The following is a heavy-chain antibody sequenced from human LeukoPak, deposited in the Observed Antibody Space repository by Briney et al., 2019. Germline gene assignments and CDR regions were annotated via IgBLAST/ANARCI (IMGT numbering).Heavy chain of an antibody. D-gene: IGHD4-17*01. CDR3: ARTYGDYSYDCFDP. CDR2: LYSGGSS. Sequence: PSETLSLTCTVSGDSISRVGYYWGWIRQTPGKGLEWIGSLYSGGSSYYNPSLKSRVTISVDTSKNQFSLKLRSVTAADTALYFCARTYGDYSYDCFDPWGQGTLVTVSS. J-gene: IGHJ5*02. V-gene: IGHV4-39*01. CDR1: GDSISRVGYY.